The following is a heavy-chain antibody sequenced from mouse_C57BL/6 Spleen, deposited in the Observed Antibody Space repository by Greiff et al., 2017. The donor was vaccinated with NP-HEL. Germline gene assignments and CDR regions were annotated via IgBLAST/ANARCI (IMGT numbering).Heavy chain of an antibody. V-gene: IGHV1-15*01. J-gene: IGHJ2*01. CDR3: TRILIYDYGSSSFDY. CDR2: IDPETGGT. Sequence: QVHVKQSGAELVRPGASVTLSCKASGYTFTDYEMHWVKQTPVHGLEWIGAIDPETGGTAYNQKFKGKAILTADKSSSTAYMELRSLTSEDSAVYYCTRILIYDYGSSSFDYWGQGTTLTVSS. CDR1: GYTFTDYE. D-gene: IGHD1-1*01.